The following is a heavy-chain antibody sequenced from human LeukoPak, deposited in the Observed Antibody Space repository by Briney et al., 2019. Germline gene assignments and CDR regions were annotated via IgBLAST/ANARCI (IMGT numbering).Heavy chain of an antibody. CDR3: ARDSVGRGVPVY. V-gene: IGHV3-30-3*01. CDR2: ISYDGIYK. CDR1: GFTFSTYA. J-gene: IGHJ4*02. Sequence: GGSLRLSCAASGFTFSTYAMHWVRQAPGKGLEWVAIISYDGIYKYYGDSVKGRFTISRDNSKNTLHLQMNSLRAEDTAAYYCARDSVGRGVPVYWGQGTLVTVSS. D-gene: IGHD3-10*01.